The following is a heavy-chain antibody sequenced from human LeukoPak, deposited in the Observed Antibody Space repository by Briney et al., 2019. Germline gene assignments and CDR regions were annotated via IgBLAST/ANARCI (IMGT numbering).Heavy chain of an antibody. J-gene: IGHJ3*02. CDR2: FDPEDDET. CDR1: GYTLTELS. CDR3: AREGLTTVTNDAFDI. Sequence: PRASVKVSCKVSGYTLTELSMHWVRQAPGKGLEWMGGFDPEDDETIYAQKFQGRVTMTEDTSTDTAYMELSSLRAEDTAVYYCAREGLTTVTNDAFDIWGQGTMVTVSS. V-gene: IGHV1-24*01. D-gene: IGHD4-17*01.